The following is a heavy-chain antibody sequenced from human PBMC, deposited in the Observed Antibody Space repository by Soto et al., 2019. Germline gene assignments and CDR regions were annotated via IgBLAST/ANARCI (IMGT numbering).Heavy chain of an antibody. CDR2: ITPMFGVA. D-gene: IGHD1-1*01. J-gene: IGHJ3*01. V-gene: IGHV1-69*12. CDR3: ARDDETTYAFYF. Sequence: QVHVVQSGAEVKEPGSSVRVSCKASGGSFHKFGFNWVRQAPGQGLHWMGDITPMFGVAEYAQRLQDRLTISADDSTETIYMELRSLRSEDTAMYYCARDDETTYAFYFWGPGTMVTVSS. CDR1: GGSFHKFG.